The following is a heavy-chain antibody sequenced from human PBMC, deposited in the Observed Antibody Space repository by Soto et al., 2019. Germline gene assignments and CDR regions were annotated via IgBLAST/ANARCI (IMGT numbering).Heavy chain of an antibody. CDR3: ARDLWGYCGTDCYPLDV. Sequence: SATLSLTCALFRHSINSAGYAGSWFRQPPGKGLEWIGYMYNTGSTVYNPSFKSRVTISVDTSKNQFSLKLNSVTAADTAVYYCARDLWGYCGTDCYPLDVWGQGTTVS. J-gene: IGHJ6*02. D-gene: IGHD2-21*02. CDR2: MYNTGST. CDR1: RHSINSAGYA. V-gene: IGHV4-30-4*07.